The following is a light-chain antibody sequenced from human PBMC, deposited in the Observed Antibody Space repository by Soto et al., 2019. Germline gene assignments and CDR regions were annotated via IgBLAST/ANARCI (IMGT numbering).Light chain of an antibody. CDR2: EVS. Sequence: QSALTQPPSASGSPGQSVTISCTGTSSDVGGYNYVSWYQQQPGKAPKLMIYEVSKRTSGVPDRFSGSKSANTASLTVSGLQDEDEADYYCSSYVGSNNLVFGGGTKLTVL. J-gene: IGLJ3*02. CDR3: SSYVGSNNLV. V-gene: IGLV2-8*01. CDR1: SSDVGGYNY.